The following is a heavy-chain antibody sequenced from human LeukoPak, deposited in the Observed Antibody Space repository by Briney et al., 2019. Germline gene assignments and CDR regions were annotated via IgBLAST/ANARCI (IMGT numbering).Heavy chain of an antibody. CDR3: ARDRSLKTTIFGVVILGDDAFDI. CDR1: GGTFSSYA. CDR2: IIPIFGTA. J-gene: IGHJ3*02. D-gene: IGHD3-3*01. V-gene: IGHV1-69*01. Sequence: SVKVSCKASGGTFSSYAISWVRQAPGQGLEWMGGIIPIFGTANYAQKFQGRVTITADESTSTAYMELSSLRSEDTAVYYCARDRSLKTTIFGVVILGDDAFDIWGQGTMVTVSS.